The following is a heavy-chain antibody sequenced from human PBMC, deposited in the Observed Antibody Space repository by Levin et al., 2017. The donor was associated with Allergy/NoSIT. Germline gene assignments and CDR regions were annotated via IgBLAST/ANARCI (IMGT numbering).Heavy chain of an antibody. Sequence: GESLKISCEASGYTFTDYYMHWVRQAPGQGLEWMGWLNPNSGGTNYAQKFQDRVTMTRDSSISTAYMELSRLTSDDTAVYYCARDLYSGSRYFDLWGRGTLVIVSS. CDR2: LNPNSGGT. J-gene: IGHJ2*01. CDR3: ARDLYSGSRYFDL. V-gene: IGHV1-2*02. CDR1: GYTFTDYY. D-gene: IGHD6-13*01.